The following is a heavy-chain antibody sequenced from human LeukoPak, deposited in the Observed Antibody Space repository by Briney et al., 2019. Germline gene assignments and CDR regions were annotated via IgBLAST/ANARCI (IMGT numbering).Heavy chain of an antibody. CDR1: GFTFGDYA. D-gene: IGHD3-22*01. V-gene: IGHV3-49*04. CDR3: TRPGGTYYYDSSAPGGDY. J-gene: IGHJ4*02. CDR2: IRSKAYGGTT. Sequence: GGSLRLSCTASGFTFGDYAMSWVRQAPGKGLEWVGFIRSKAYGGTTEYAASVKGRFTISRDDSKSIAYLQMNSLKTEDTAVYYCTRPGGTYYYDSSAPGGDYRGQGTLVTVSS.